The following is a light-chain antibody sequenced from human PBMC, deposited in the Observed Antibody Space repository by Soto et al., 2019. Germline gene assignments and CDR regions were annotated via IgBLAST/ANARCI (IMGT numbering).Light chain of an antibody. CDR3: CSHARSYTYV. V-gene: IGLV2-11*01. J-gene: IGLJ1*01. CDR2: DVT. CDR1: NSDVDTFYF. Sequence: QSALTQPRSVSGSPGQSVTISCTGTNSDVDTFYFVSWYQQYPDKGPRLCIYDVTERSSGVPARFSGSKSGNTASLAISGLQAADEADYYCCSHARSYTYVFGSGTKVTGL.